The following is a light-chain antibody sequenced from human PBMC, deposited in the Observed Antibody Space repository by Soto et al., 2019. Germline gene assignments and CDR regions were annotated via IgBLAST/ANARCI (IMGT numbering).Light chain of an antibody. CDR2: GTS. CDR3: QQYGNSPKT. Sequence: EVVLTQSPGTLSLSPGDRATLSCRASQSLSSDLAWYQQKPGQAPRLLIYGTSSRATGIPDRFSGSGSGTDFTLTISRLAPEDFAVYHCQQYGNSPKTFGQGTKVEIK. J-gene: IGKJ1*01. V-gene: IGKV3-20*01. CDR1: QSLSSD.